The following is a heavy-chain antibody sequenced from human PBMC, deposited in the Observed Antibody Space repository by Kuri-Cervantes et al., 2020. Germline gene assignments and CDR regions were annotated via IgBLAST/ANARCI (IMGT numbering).Heavy chain of an antibody. Sequence: SVKVSCKASGGTFSSYAISWVRQAPGQGLEWMGGIIPIFGTANYAQKFQGRVTITTDESTSTAYMELSSLRSEDTAVYYCTRDRSGWYENDFWGQGTLVTVSS. CDR3: TRDRSGWYENDF. V-gene: IGHV1-69*05. D-gene: IGHD6-19*01. J-gene: IGHJ4*02. CDR2: IIPIFGTA. CDR1: GGTFSSYA.